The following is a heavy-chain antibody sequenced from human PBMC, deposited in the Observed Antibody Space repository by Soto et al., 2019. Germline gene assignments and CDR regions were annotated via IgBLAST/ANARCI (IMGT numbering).Heavy chain of an antibody. V-gene: IGHV3-72*01. CDR3: ALFRSAWHVDY. CDR2: SRNKANSYTT. J-gene: IGHJ4*02. CDR1: GFTFSDHH. Sequence: EVQLVESGGGLVQPGGSLRLSCADSGFTFSDHHMDWVRQAPGKGLEWVGRSRNKANSYTTEYAASVEGRFTISRDDSKNSVYLQMNSLKTEDTAVYYCALFRSAWHVDYWGQGTLVTVSS.